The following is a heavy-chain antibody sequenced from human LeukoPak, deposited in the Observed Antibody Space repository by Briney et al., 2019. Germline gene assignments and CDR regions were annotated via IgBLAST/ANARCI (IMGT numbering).Heavy chain of an antibody. CDR2: INPNSGGT. J-gene: IGHJ4*02. Sequence: EASVKVSCKASGYTFTSYGISWVRQAPRQGLEWMGWINPNSGGTNYAQKFQGRVTMTRDTSISTAYMELSRLRSDDTAVYYCARDNYSYGYIGDWGQGTLVTVSS. CDR1: GYTFTSYG. V-gene: IGHV1-2*02. D-gene: IGHD5-18*01. CDR3: ARDNYSYGYIGD.